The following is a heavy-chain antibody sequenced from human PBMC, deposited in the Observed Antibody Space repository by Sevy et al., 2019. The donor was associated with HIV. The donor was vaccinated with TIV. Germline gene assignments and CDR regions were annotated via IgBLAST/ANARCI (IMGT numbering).Heavy chain of an antibody. V-gene: IGHV1-69*13. CDR1: GGTFSSYA. D-gene: IGHD3-3*01. Sequence: ASVKVSCKASGGTFSSYAISWVRQAPGQGLEWMGGIIPIFGTANYAQKFQGRVTITADESTSTADMELSSLRSEETAVYYCTREYSYDFWGGYSNRGPYYYYGMDVWGQGTTLTVSS. CDR3: TREYSYDFWGGYSNRGPYYYYGMDV. CDR2: IIPIFGTA. J-gene: IGHJ6*02.